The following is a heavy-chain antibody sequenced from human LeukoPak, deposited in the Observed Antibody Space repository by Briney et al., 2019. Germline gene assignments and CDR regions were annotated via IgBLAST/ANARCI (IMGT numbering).Heavy chain of an antibody. V-gene: IGHV1-69*13. CDR3: ARRYCSSTSCYGNFDY. D-gene: IGHD2-2*01. CDR1: GYTFTSYG. Sequence: SVTVSCTASGYTFTSYGISWVRQAPGQGLEWMGGIIPIFGTANYAQKFQGRVTITADESTSTAYMELSSLRSEDTAVYYCARRYCSSTSCYGNFDYWGQGTLVTVSS. CDR2: IIPIFGTA. J-gene: IGHJ4*02.